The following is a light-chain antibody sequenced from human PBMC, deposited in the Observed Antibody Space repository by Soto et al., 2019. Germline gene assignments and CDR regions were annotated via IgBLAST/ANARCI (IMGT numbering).Light chain of an antibody. Sequence: QSALTQPASVSGSPGQSITNSCTGTSSDVGGYNYVSWYRQHPGKAPKLMIYDVNNRPSGVSNRFSGSKSGNTASLTISGLQAEDEADYYCSSYTSSTTIPWVFGGGTKLTVL. V-gene: IGLV2-14*01. CDR3: SSYTSSTTIPWV. CDR2: DVN. CDR1: SSDVGGYNY. J-gene: IGLJ3*02.